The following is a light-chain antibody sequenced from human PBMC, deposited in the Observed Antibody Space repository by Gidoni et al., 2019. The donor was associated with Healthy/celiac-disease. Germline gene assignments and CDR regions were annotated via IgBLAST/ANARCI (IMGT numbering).Light chain of an antibody. J-gene: IGLJ2*01. CDR3: QAWDSSIVV. CDR1: KLGDKY. Sequence: SYELTQPPSVSVSPGQTASITCSGDKLGDKYACWYQQKPGQSPVLVIYQDSKRPSEISQRFSGSNAGNTATLTISGTQAIDDADYYCQAWDSSIVVFGGGTKLTVL. V-gene: IGLV3-1*01. CDR2: QDS.